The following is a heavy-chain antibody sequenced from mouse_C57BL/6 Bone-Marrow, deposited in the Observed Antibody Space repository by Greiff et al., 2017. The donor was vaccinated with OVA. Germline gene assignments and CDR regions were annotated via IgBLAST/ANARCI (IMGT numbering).Heavy chain of an antibody. Sequence: VQLQQPGAELVKPGASVKLSCKASGYTFTSYWMHWVKQRPGQGLEWIGMIHPNSGSTNYNEKFKSKATLTVDKSSSTAYMQLSSLTSEDSAVYYCARLLLRYTWFAYWGQGTLVTVSA. V-gene: IGHV1-64*01. CDR3: ARLLLRYTWFAY. D-gene: IGHD1-1*01. CDR1: GYTFTSYW. J-gene: IGHJ3*01. CDR2: IHPNSGST.